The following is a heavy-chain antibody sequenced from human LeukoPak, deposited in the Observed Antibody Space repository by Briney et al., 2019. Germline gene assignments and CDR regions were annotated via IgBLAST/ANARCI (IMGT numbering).Heavy chain of an antibody. CDR1: GFTFSSYG. Sequence: GGSLRLSCAASGFTFSSYGIHWVRQAPVKGLEWVAFIRYDGSDKYFADIVKGRFTISRDNSKNTVYLQMNSLRVEDTAIYYCAKTLDGFWPQFDFWGQGTLLTVSS. D-gene: IGHD5-24*01. CDR2: IRYDGSDK. V-gene: IGHV3-30*02. J-gene: IGHJ4*02. CDR3: AKTLDGFWPQFDF.